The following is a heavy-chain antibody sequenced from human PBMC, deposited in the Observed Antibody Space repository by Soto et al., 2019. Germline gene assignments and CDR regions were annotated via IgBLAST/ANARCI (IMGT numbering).Heavy chain of an antibody. V-gene: IGHV1-69*12. CDR3: ARVEAVAGLYNYHGLDV. J-gene: IGHJ6*02. D-gene: IGHD6-19*01. CDR2: IVPIFGTT. Sequence: QVQLVQSEAEVKKPGSSVKVSCKVSGGTFSNYAIDWVLLAPGHVLEWMGGIVPIFGTTYYTQKFQGRATIIADDSTTTAYLEMSSLRSEDTAIYYCARVEAVAGLYNYHGLDVWGQGTAVTVSS. CDR1: GGTFSNYA.